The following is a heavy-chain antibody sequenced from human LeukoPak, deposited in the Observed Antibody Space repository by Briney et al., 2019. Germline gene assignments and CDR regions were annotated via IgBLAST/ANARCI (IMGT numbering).Heavy chain of an antibody. CDR2: IYYSGNS. CDR1: GGSISSSSNY. CDR3: ARLSLGSGSHYNFHFDY. J-gene: IGHJ4*02. Sequence: SETLSLTCSVSGGSISSSSNYWGWIRQPPGKGLEWIGSIYYSGNSYYNSSLKSRATISVDTSKNQFSLSLSSVTATDTAVYHCARLSLGSGSHYNFHFDYWGQGTLVTVSS. D-gene: IGHD3-10*01. V-gene: IGHV4-39*01.